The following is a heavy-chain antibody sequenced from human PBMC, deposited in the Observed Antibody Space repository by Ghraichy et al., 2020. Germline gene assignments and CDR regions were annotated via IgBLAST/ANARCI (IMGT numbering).Heavy chain of an antibody. D-gene: IGHD3-22*01. CDR2: ISAYNDKT. CDR3: ARTYYYDSSGYRDAFDI. CDR1: GYTFTNYG. V-gene: IGHV1-18*01. Sequence: ASVKVSCKASGYTFTNYGVTWVRQAPGQGLEWMGWISAYNDKTDYAEVLQGRVTMTTDTSTATAYMELRNLTSDDTAVYYCARTYYYDSSGYRDAFDIWGQGTMVTVSS. J-gene: IGHJ3*02.